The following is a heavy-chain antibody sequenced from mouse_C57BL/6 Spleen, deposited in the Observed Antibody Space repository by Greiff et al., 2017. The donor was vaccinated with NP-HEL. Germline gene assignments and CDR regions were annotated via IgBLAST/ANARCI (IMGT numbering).Heavy chain of an antibody. D-gene: IGHD1-1*01. V-gene: IGHV1-15*01. CDR2: IDPETGGT. J-gene: IGHJ2*01. Sequence: QVQLQQSGAELVRPGASVTLSCKASGYTFTDYEMHWVKQTPVHGLEWIGAIDPETGGTAYNQKFKGKAILTADKSSSTAYMELRSLTSEDSAVYYCTRSVTTVVAKGFDYWGQGTTLTVSS. CDR1: GYTFTDYE. CDR3: TRSVTTVVAKGFDY.